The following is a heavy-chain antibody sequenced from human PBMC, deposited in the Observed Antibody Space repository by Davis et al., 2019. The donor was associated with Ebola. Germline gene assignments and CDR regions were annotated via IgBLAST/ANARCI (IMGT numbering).Heavy chain of an antibody. CDR3: ARSSYPSSSSLTS. CDR2: IIFIFGTT. D-gene: IGHD6-6*01. CDR1: GGSLTSYA. J-gene: IGHJ5*02. V-gene: IGHV1-69*13. Sequence: SVTVSCKSSGGSLTSYAITWVRQAPGQGLECMGGIIFIFGTTNYAQKFQGRLTITADESTSTAYMELSSLRSEDTAIYYCARSSYPSSSSLTSWGQGTLVTVSS.